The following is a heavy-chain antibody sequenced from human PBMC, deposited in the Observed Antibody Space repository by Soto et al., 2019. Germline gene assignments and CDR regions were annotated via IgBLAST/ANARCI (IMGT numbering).Heavy chain of an antibody. J-gene: IGHJ4*02. D-gene: IGHD5-18*01. CDR1: GYTFTSYD. V-gene: IGHV1-8*01. CDR2: MNPNTGNT. CDR3: ARESSYGLDY. Sequence: QVQLVQSGAEVKKPGASVKVSCKASGYTFTSYDINWVRQATGQGLVWMGWMNPNTGNTANAQKFQGRVTMTRNTSISTAYMALSSLRSEDTTVYYCARESSYGLDYWGQGNLVTVSS.